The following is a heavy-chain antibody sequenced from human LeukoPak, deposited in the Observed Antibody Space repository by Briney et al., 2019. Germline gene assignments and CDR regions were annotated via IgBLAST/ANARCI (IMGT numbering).Heavy chain of an antibody. V-gene: IGHV1-8*01. CDR2: MNPNSGNT. CDR1: GYTFTDYD. D-gene: IGHD3-9*01. CDR3: AKAELRYFDWPPGDY. Sequence: ASVKVSCKASGYTFTDYDINWVRQATGQGLEWMGWMNPNSGNTGYTQKFQGRVTMTRNTSISTAYMELSSLRSEDTAVYYCAKAELRYFDWPPGDYWGQGTLVTVSS. J-gene: IGHJ4*02.